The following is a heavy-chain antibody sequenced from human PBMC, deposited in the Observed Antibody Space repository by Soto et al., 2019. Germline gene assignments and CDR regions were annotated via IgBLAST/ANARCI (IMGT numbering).Heavy chain of an antibody. D-gene: IGHD3-10*01. CDR1: GFTFSSYA. Sequence: QVQLVESGGGVVQPGKSLRLSCAASGFTFSSYAMHWVRQAPGKGLEWVAVISHDSNTYYADSVKGRFTISRDNSKNTVYLQMNSLRTEDTAVYYCAKPDRLWFTPSHLDYWGQGTLVTVSS. CDR3: AKPDRLWFTPSHLDY. CDR2: ISHDSNT. V-gene: IGHV3-30*18. J-gene: IGHJ4*02.